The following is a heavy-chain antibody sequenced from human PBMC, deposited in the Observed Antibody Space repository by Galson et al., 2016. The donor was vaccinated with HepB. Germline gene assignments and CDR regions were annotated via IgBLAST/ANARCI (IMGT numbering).Heavy chain of an antibody. CDR1: GFSLNNVA. CDR3: AKLAKWQPDY. Sequence: SLRLSCAVSGFSLNNVAMSWVRQGPGKGLEWVSGVLTSGGRTYYADFAKGRFTISRDNSNNTLYLQMDSLRAEDTAIYYCAKLAKWQPDYWGQGTLVTVSS. CDR2: VLTSGGRT. J-gene: IGHJ4*02. D-gene: IGHD1-26*01. V-gene: IGHV3-23*01.